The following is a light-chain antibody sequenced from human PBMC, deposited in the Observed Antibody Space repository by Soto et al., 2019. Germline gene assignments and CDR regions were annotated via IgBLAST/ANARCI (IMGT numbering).Light chain of an antibody. CDR3: QQYSRAPLT. CDR2: GAS. Sequence: IVLTQSPSTLSVSPGERATLSCRASQSVTDNYLAWYQQKPGQAPRLVISGASSRTSGIPDRFSASGSGTDFTLAISRLEPEDFTVYYCQQYSRAPLTFGQGTKVDIK. J-gene: IGKJ1*01. V-gene: IGKV3-20*01. CDR1: QSVTDNY.